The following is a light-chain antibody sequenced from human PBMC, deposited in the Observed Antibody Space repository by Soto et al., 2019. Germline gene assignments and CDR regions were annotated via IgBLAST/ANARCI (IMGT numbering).Light chain of an antibody. J-gene: IGKJ3*01. CDR1: QSVSGSY. CDR2: GAS. V-gene: IGKV3-20*01. Sequence: ELVLTQSPGTLSLSPGERATLSCRASQSVSGSYLAWYQQKPGQAPRLLIYGASSRATGIPDRFSGSESGTDFTLTTSRLEPEDFAVYYCQHYSTSPLFTFGPGTKVDIK. CDR3: QHYSTSPLFT.